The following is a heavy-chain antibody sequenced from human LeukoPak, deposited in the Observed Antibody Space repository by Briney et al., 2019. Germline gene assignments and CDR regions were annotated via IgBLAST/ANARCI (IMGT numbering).Heavy chain of an antibody. CDR1: GYSISSGYD. CDR3: ARAAYGSGSYYIFDY. CDR2: IYHSGTT. V-gene: IGHV4-38-2*02. Sequence: SETLSLTCTVSGYSISSGYDWGWIRQPPGKGLGRIGRIYHSGTTYYNQSIKSRVTISVDTSKNQFSLKLSSVTAADTAVYYCARAAYGSGSYYIFDYWGQGTLVTVSS. D-gene: IGHD3-10*01. J-gene: IGHJ4*02.